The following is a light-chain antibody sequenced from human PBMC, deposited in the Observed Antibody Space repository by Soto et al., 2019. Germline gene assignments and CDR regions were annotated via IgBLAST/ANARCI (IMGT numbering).Light chain of an antibody. J-gene: IGLJ1*01. CDR2: EVN. CDR3: SSYTSGSSHYV. V-gene: IGLV2-14*02. CDR1: SSNVGSYKL. Sequence: QSALTQPASVSGSPGQSITISCTGTSSNVGSYKLVSWYQQHPGKAPKLMIFEVNKRPSGVSNRFSGSKSGNTASLTISGLQAEDEADYHCSSYTSGSSHYVFGTGTQLTVL.